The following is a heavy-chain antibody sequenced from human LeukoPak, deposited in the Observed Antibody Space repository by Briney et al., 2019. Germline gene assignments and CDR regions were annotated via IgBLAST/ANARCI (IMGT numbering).Heavy chain of an antibody. Sequence: SETLSLTCAVYGGSFSGYYWSWIRQPPGEGLEWIGEINHSGSTNYNPSLKSRVTISVDTSKSQFSLKLNSVTAADTAVYYCAREYGRWLQSGTYYFDYWGQETLVTVSS. D-gene: IGHD5-24*01. CDR2: INHSGST. J-gene: IGHJ4*02. CDR3: AREYGRWLQSGTYYFDY. CDR1: GGSFSGYY. V-gene: IGHV4-34*01.